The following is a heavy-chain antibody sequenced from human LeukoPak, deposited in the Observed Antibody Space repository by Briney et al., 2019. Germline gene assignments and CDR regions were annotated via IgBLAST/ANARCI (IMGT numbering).Heavy chain of an antibody. V-gene: IGHV4-4*02. Sequence: SETLSLTCAVSGGSISSSNWWSWVRQPPGKGLEWIGSIYYSGSAYYNPSLKSRVTISVDTSKNQFSLKLSSVTAADTAVYYCARDETTVNFPAINWFDPWGQGTLVTVSS. CDR1: GGSISSSNW. D-gene: IGHD4-17*01. CDR2: IYYSGSA. J-gene: IGHJ5*02. CDR3: ARDETTVNFPAINWFDP.